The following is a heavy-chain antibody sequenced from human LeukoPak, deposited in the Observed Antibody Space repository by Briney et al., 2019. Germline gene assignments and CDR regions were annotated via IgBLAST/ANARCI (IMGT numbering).Heavy chain of an antibody. D-gene: IGHD6-13*01. CDR1: GGSISSGSYY. Sequence: SETLSLTCTVSGGSISSGSYYWSWIRQPAGKGLEWIGRIYTSGSTNYNPSLKSRVTISVDTSKNQFSLKLSSVTAADAAEYYCARVSVIAAAALHFDNWGQGTLVTVSS. J-gene: IGHJ4*02. V-gene: IGHV4-61*02. CDR2: IYTSGST. CDR3: ARVSVIAAAALHFDN.